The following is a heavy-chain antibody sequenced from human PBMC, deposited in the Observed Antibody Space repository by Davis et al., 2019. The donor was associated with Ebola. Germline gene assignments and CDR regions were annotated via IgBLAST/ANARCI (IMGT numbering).Heavy chain of an antibody. D-gene: IGHD5-18*01. Sequence: GESLKISCADSGVTVSRDYMSWVRQAPGKGLEWVSLTFSGGGTNYADSVKGRFTISRDNLNNVLYLQMNSLTVEDTAVYYCGRGGYDDGSLKHWGQGTLVTVSS. CDR3: GRGGYDDGSLKH. V-gene: IGHV3-53*01. CDR1: GVTVSRDY. CDR2: TFSGGGT. J-gene: IGHJ4*02.